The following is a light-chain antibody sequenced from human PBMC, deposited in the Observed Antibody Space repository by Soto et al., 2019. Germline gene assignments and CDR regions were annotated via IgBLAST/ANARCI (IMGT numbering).Light chain of an antibody. CDR3: QQYGSSLIT. Sequence: DIVMTQSPATLSVSPGERATLSCRASQNISTNVAWYQQKPGQAPRLLLLSASSRLSDIPARFSGSGSGTEFTLTISRLEPEDFAVYYCQQYGSSLITFGQGTRLEIK. V-gene: IGKV3-15*01. CDR2: SAS. J-gene: IGKJ5*01. CDR1: QNISTN.